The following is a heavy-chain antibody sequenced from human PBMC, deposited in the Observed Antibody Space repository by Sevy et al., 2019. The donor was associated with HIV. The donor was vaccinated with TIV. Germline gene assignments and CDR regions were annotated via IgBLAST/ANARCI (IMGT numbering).Heavy chain of an antibody. CDR2: IRMKANAYAT. Sequence: GGSLRLSCAASGFTFSGSAMHWVRQASGKGLEWVGRIRMKANAYATSYATSVKGRFTVSRDDSKNTAYLQMNNLKTEDTALYHCAYSGSYSEGYYFDYWGQGTLVTVSS. CDR3: AYSGSYSEGYYFDY. D-gene: IGHD1-26*01. J-gene: IGHJ4*02. V-gene: IGHV3-73*01. CDR1: GFTFSGSA.